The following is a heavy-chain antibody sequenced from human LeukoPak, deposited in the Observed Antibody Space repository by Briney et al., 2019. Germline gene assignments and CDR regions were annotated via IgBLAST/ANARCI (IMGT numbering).Heavy chain of an antibody. V-gene: IGHV3-21*01. D-gene: IGHD3-10*01. J-gene: IGHJ4*02. CDR3: ARGNAKYYYGSGSDY. CDR2: ISSSSSYI. CDR1: GFTFSSYS. Sequence: KPGGSLRLSRAASGFTFSSYSMNWVRQAPGKGLEWVSSISSSSSYIYYADSVKGRFTISRDNAKNSLYLQMNSLRAEDTAVYYCARGNAKYYYGSGSDYWGQGTLVTVSS.